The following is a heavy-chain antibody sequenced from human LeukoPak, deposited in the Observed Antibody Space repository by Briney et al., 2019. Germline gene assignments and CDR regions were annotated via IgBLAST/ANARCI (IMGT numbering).Heavy chain of an antibody. CDR1: GGSISNYY. Sequence: SETLSLTCTVSGGSISNYYWSWLRQPPGKGLEWIGYINYSGSTNQNPSLKSRVTISVDTSKNQFSLNLSSVTAADTAIYYCARDRWWSFDYWGQGALVTVSS. V-gene: IGHV4-59*01. D-gene: IGHD2-15*01. J-gene: IGHJ4*02. CDR2: INYSGST. CDR3: ARDRWWSFDY.